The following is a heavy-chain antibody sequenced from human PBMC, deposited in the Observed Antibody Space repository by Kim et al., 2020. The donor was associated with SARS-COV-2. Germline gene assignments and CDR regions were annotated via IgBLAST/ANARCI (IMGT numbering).Heavy chain of an antibody. Sequence: AQKFQGRVTITADESTSTAYMELSSLRSEDTAVYYCAKETRQQQQDAFDIWGQGTMVTVSS. CDR3: AKETRQQQQDAFDI. V-gene: IGHV1-69*01. J-gene: IGHJ3*02. D-gene: IGHD6-13*01.